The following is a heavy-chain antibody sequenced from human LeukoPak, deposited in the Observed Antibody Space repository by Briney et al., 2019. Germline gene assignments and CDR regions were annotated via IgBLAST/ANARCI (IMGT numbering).Heavy chain of an antibody. CDR2: INHSGST. CDR1: GGSFSGYY. D-gene: IGHD3-10*01. V-gene: IGHV4-34*01. Sequence: KSSETLSLTCAVYGGSFSGYYWSWIRQPPGKGLEWIGEINHSGSTNYNPSLKSRVTISVDTSKNQFSLKLSSVTAADTAVYYCARAGASSFDYWGQGTLVTVSS. J-gene: IGHJ4*02. CDR3: ARAGASSFDY.